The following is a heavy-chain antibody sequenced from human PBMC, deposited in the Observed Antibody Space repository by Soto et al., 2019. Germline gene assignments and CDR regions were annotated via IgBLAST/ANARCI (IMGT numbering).Heavy chain of an antibody. CDR1: GYSFTSYW. CDR2: IDPSDSYT. J-gene: IGHJ6*02. CDR3: ARSSSSKVGYYYYYGMDV. V-gene: IGHV5-10-1*01. Sequence: GESLKISCKGSGYSFTSYWISWVRQMPGKGLEWMGRIDPSDSYTNYRPSFQGHVTVSADKSISTAYLQWSSLKASDTAMYYCARSSSSKVGYYYYYGMDVWGQGTTVTVSS. D-gene: IGHD6-6*01.